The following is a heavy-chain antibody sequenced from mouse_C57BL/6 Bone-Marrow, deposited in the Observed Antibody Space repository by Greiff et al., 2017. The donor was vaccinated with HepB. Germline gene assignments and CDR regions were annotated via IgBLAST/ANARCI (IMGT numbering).Heavy chain of an antibody. D-gene: IGHD2-4*01. CDR2: IRLKSDNYAT. J-gene: IGHJ1*03. CDR3: TYYDYVHWYFDV. V-gene: IGHV6-3*01. CDR1: GFTFSNYW. Sequence: EVKVVESGGGLVQPGGSMKLSCVASGFTFSNYWMNWVRQSPEKGLEWVAQIRLKSDNYATHYAESVKGRFTISRDDSKSSVYLQMNNLRAEDTGIHYCTYYDYVHWYFDVWGTGTTVTVSS.